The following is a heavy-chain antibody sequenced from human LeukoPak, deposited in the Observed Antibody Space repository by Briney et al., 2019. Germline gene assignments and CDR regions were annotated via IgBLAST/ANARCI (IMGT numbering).Heavy chain of an antibody. V-gene: IGHV4-38-2*01. CDR1: GHSIRSNFF. D-gene: IGHD6-13*01. J-gene: IGHJ5*02. CDR2: IRDGCNT. CDR3: ARGADNSSWHWFDP. Sequence: SETLSLTCAVSGHSIRSNFFWGWIRQPPAKGLEWIGRIRDGCNTYYNPPLKMRVFMSLEASNNEFYLKLTSVTAADTAVYYCARGADNSSWHWFDPWGQGTLVIV.